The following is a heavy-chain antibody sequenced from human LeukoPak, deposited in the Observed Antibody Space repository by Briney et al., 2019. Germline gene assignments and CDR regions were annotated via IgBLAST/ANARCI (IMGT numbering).Heavy chain of an antibody. CDR3: ARTLSRWDPFDY. J-gene: IGHJ4*02. D-gene: IGHD1-26*01. CDR1: GGSISSYF. Sequence: PSETLSLTCTISGGSISSYFWSWIRQPPGKGLEWIGYIYYTGGTNYNPSLKSRVIISLDTSKNQFSLKLSSVTAADTAVYYCARTLSRWDPFDYWGQGTLVTVSS. V-gene: IGHV4-59*01. CDR2: IYYTGGT.